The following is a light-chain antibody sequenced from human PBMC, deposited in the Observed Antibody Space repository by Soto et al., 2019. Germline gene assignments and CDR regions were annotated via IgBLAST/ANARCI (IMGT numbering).Light chain of an antibody. Sequence: EIVLTQSPGTLSLSPGERATLSCRASQSVTSSYLAWYQRKPGQAPRLLIYGASNRATGIPDRFSGSGSGTDFSLTISRLEPDDFAVYYCQQYGDSLLTFGGGTRVEMK. J-gene: IGKJ4*01. CDR1: QSVTSSY. CDR3: QQYGDSLLT. V-gene: IGKV3-20*01. CDR2: GAS.